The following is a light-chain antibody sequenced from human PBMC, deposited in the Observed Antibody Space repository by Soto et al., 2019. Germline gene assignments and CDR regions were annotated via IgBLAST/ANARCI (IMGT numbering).Light chain of an antibody. CDR1: QTPKNY. V-gene: IGKV1-39*01. CDR3: QQSYTSVQT. CDR2: AAT. Sequence: DIQMTQSPSSLSASAGDTVTITCRAGQTPKNYVDWYQQKPGRVPKLLIYAATAFKSSAPNRFAATASGTDFTLTIMSLQPEDSGTYYCQQSYTSVQTFGQGTKLEIK. J-gene: IGKJ2*01.